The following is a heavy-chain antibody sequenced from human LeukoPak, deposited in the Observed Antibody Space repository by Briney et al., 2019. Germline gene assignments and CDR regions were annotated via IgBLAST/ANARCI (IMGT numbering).Heavy chain of an antibody. Sequence: ASVKVSCKASGYTFTNYGISWVRQAPGQGLEWMGWISGYNGKTKYAQKLQGRVTMTTDTSTSTAYMELRSLRSDDTAVYYCARMAYDILTGYFQPNWFDPWGQGTLVIVSS. CDR1: GYTFTNYG. CDR3: ARMAYDILTGYFQPNWFDP. D-gene: IGHD3-9*01. CDR2: ISGYNGKT. V-gene: IGHV1-18*01. J-gene: IGHJ5*02.